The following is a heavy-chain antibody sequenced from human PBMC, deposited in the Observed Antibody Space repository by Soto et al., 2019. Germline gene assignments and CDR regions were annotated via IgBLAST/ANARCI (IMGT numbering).Heavy chain of an antibody. Sequence: QVQLVQSGAEVKKPGASVKVSCKASGYTFTSYGISWVRQATGQGLEWMGWISPYNGNTKYAQKRQGRATMTTDTPTSTDYMELRSLRSDDTAVYYCARDTIGPPHSRQVFDYWGQGTLVTVSS. CDR2: ISPYNGNT. CDR3: ARDTIGPPHSRQVFDY. CDR1: GYTFTSYG. V-gene: IGHV1-18*01. J-gene: IGHJ4*02.